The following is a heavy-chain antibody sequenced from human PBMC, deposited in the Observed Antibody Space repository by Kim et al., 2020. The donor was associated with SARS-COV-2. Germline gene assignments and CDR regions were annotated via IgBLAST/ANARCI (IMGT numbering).Heavy chain of an antibody. Sequence: YSDYEIAVKSRITINPDTSTNQFSLHLKSVTPEDTAVYYCASGFDWFDPWGQGTLVTVSS. V-gene: IGHV6-1*01. CDR3: ASGFDWFDP. D-gene: IGHD3-10*01. CDR2: YS. J-gene: IGHJ5*02.